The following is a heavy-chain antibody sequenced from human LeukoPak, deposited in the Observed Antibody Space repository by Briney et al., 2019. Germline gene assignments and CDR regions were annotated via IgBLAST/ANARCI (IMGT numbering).Heavy chain of an antibody. Sequence: SETLSLTCAVYGGSFSGYYWSWIRQPPGKGLEWIGEINHSGSTNYNPSLKSRVTISVDTSKNQFSLKLSSVTAADTAVYYCARNPANYNFWSGYGVRYYYYMDVWGKGTTVTVPS. D-gene: IGHD3-3*01. J-gene: IGHJ6*03. CDR2: INHSGST. V-gene: IGHV4-34*01. CDR3: ARNPANYNFWSGYGVRYYYYMDV. CDR1: GGSFSGYY.